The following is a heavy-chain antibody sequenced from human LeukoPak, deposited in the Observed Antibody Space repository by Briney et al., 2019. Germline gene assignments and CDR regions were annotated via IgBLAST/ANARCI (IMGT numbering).Heavy chain of an antibody. CDR2: ISVYNGNT. Sequence: ASVKVSCKASGYTFTTYGISWVRQAPGQGLEWMGWISVYNGNTKYAQKFQGRVTMTADTSTTTAYMELRSLRSDDTAVYYCARDYRGNFFGSGSYYYNPNLDYGGQGTLVTVSS. V-gene: IGHV1-18*01. CDR3: ARDYRGNFFGSGSYYYNPNLDY. J-gene: IGHJ4*02. CDR1: GYTFTTYG. D-gene: IGHD3-10*01.